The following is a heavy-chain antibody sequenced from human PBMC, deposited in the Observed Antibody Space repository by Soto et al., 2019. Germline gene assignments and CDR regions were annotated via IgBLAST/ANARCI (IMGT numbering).Heavy chain of an antibody. CDR2: IYHSGST. D-gene: IGHD6-13*01. Sequence: QVQLQESGPGLVKPSGTLSLTCAVSGGSISSSNWWSWVRQPPGKGLEWIGEIYHSGSTNYNPSLTSRVTIAVDKSKNQFSLKLSSVTAADTAVYYCARDSIAAGIPGDYWGQGTLVTVSS. CDR3: ARDSIAAGIPGDY. V-gene: IGHV4-4*02. J-gene: IGHJ4*02. CDR1: GGSISSSNW.